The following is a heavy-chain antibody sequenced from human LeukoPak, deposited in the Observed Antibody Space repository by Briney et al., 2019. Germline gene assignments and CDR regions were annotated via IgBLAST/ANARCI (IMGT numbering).Heavy chain of an antibody. CDR1: GYTFTGYY. CDR2: INPNSGGT. CDR3: ARAPTLGYCSGDSCYLAY. Sequence: GASVKVSCKASGYTFTGYYMHWVRQAPGQGLEWMGWINPNSGGTNYAQKFQGRVTMTRDTSISTAYMELSRLRSDDTAVFYCARAPTLGYCSGDSCYLAYWGQGTLVTVSS. V-gene: IGHV1-2*02. D-gene: IGHD2-15*01. J-gene: IGHJ4*02.